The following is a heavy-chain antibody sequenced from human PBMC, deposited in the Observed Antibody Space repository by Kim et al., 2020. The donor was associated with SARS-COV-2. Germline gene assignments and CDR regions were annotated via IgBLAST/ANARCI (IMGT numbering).Heavy chain of an antibody. CDR1: GYTLTELS. D-gene: IGHD6-19*01. Sequence: ASVKVSCKVSGYTLTELSMHWVRQAPGKGLEWMGGFAPEDGYTIYAQKIQGRVTMTEDTSTDTAYMELSSLRSEDTAVYYCATAYALTVEPPAYWGQGTLVTVSS. CDR2: FAPEDGYT. CDR3: ATAYALTVEPPAY. V-gene: IGHV1-24*01. J-gene: IGHJ4*02.